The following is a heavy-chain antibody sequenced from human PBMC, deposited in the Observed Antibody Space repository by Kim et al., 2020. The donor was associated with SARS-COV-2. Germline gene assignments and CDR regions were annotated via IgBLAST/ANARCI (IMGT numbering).Heavy chain of an antibody. D-gene: IGHD3-9*01. CDR2: INPNSGGT. CDR3: ARELLTGYYPDY. J-gene: IGHJ4*02. V-gene: IGHV1-2*02. Sequence: ASVKVSCKASGYTFTGYYMHWVRQAPGQGLEWMGWINPNSGGTNYAQKFQGRVTMTRDTSISTAYMELSRLRSDDTAVYYCARELLTGYYPDYWGQGTLVTVSS. CDR1: GYTFTGYY.